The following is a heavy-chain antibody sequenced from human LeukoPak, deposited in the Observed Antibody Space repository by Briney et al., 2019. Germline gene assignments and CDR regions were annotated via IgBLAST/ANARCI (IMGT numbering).Heavy chain of an antibody. CDR3: AKDASEIRFLEWLRDY. Sequence: GGSLRLSCAASGFTFSSYAMSWVRQAPGKGLEWVSAISGSGGSTYYADSVKGRFTISRDNSKNTLYLQMNSLRAEDTAVYYCAKDASEIRFLEWLRDYWGQGTLVTVSS. D-gene: IGHD3-3*01. CDR2: ISGSGGST. CDR1: GFTFSSYA. V-gene: IGHV3-23*01. J-gene: IGHJ4*02.